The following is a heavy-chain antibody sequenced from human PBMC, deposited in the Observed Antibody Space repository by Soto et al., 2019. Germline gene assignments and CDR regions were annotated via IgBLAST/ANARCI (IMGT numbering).Heavy chain of an antibody. V-gene: IGHV3-15*01. J-gene: IGHJ6*01. CDR2: IKRKIDGETT. CDR3: LTDRGGGMDV. CDR1: GFTFSDAW. Sequence: EVQLVESGGGMVMPGGSLRLSCAASGFTFSDAWMTWIRQAPGKGLQCVGRIKRKIDGETTDYAAPVKGRFTISRDDSKNTLYLQMNSLKVEDTAMYYCLTDRGGGMDVWGQGTTVTVSS. D-gene: IGHD3-10*01.